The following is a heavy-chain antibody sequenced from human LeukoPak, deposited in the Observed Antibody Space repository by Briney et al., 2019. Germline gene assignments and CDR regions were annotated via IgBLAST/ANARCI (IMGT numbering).Heavy chain of an antibody. Sequence: PSETLSLTCTVSGGSISSSSYYWGWIRQPPGKGLEWIGSIYYSGSTYYNPSLKSRVTISVDTSKNQFSLKLSSVTAADTAVYYCARIHVFLWFGELSYNWFDPWGQGTLVTVSS. V-gene: IGHV4-39*01. CDR1: GGSISSSSYY. J-gene: IGHJ5*02. D-gene: IGHD3-10*01. CDR2: IYYSGST. CDR3: ARIHVFLWFGELSYNWFDP.